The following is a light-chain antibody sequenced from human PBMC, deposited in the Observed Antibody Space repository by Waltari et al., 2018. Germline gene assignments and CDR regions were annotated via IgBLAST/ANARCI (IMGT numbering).Light chain of an antibody. CDR3: QQSDT. CDR1: QSVSSY. J-gene: IGKJ3*01. V-gene: IGKV3-11*01. CDR2: DAS. Sequence: EVVLTQSPATLSLSPGERATLSCRASQSVSSYLAWYQQKPGQAPRLLIYDASNRATGIPARFSGSGSGTDFTLTISSLEPEDFAVYYCQQSDTFGPGTKVDIK.